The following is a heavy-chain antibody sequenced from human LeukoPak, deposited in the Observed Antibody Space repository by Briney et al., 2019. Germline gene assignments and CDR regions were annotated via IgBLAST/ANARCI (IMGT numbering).Heavy chain of an antibody. J-gene: IGHJ4*02. Sequence: GGSLRLSCAASGFTFSSYGMHWVRQAPGKGLEWVAFIRYDGSNKYYADSVKGRFTISRDNAKNSLYLQMNSLRAEDTAVYYCARADPDYGDYWGQGTLVTVSS. CDR2: IRYDGSNK. CDR1: GFTFSSYG. CDR3: ARADPDYGDY. V-gene: IGHV3-30*02.